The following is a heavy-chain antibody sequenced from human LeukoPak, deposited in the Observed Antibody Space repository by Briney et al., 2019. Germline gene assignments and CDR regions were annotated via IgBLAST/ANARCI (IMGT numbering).Heavy chain of an antibody. J-gene: IGHJ5*02. CDR3: ARGPLSKRNWFDP. CDR2: MNPNSGNT. CDR1: GYTFTSYD. D-gene: IGHD2/OR15-2a*01. Sequence: ASVKVSCKASGYTFTSYDINWVRQATGQGLEWMGWMNPNSGNTGYTRKFQGRVTMTRNTSISTAYMELSSLRSEDTAVYYCARGPLSKRNWFDPWGQGTLVTVSS. V-gene: IGHV1-8*01.